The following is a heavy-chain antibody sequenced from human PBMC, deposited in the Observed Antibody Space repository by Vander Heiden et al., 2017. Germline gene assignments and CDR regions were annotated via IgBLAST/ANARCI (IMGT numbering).Heavy chain of an antibody. J-gene: IGHJ6*02. CDR2: IGYDGREE. D-gene: IGHD3-10*01. Sequence: VQLVESGGGVVQPGRPLRLSCVVPGSTSGTDAMHWVRQAPGKGLEWVALIGYDGREEDYADSLKGRFTISRDNSKNTLYLQMTSLRAEDKAVYYCARARLWFGEVDYNNYGLDVCGQWTTVTVS. V-gene: IGHV3-33*01. CDR1: GSTSGTDA. CDR3: ARARLWFGEVDYNNYGLDV.